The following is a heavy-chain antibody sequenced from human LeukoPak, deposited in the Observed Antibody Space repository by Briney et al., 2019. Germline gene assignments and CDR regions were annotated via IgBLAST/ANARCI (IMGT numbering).Heavy chain of an antibody. CDR3: ARDFGTTGTFWGSHGIDV. V-gene: IGHV4-39*02. CDR1: GGSISSSSYY. CDR2: IYYSGST. J-gene: IGHJ6*02. D-gene: IGHD1-1*01. Sequence: SETLSLTCTVSGGSISSSSYYWGWIRQPPGKGLEWIGSIYYSGSTYYNPSLKSRVTISVDTSKNQFSLKLSSVTAADTAVYYCARDFGTTGTFWGSHGIDVWGQGTTVTVSS.